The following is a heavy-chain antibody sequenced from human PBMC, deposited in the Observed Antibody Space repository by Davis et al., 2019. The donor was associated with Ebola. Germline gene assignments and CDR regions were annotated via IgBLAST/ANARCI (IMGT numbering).Heavy chain of an antibody. V-gene: IGHV4-31*03. Sequence: PSETLSLTCTVSGGSISSGGYYWSWIRQHPGKGLEWIGYIYYSGSTYYNPSLKSRVTISVDTSKNQFSLKLSSVTAADTAVYYCAREGAGDYYYGMDVWGQGTTVTVSS. CDR2: IYYSGST. CDR1: GGSISSGGYY. J-gene: IGHJ6*02. D-gene: IGHD3-16*01. CDR3: AREGAGDYYYGMDV.